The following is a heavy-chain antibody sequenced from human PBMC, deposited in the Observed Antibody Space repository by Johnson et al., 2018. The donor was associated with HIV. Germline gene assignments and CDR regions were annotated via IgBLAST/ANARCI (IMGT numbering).Heavy chain of an antibody. D-gene: IGHD3-22*01. V-gene: IGHV3-66*01. J-gene: IGHJ3*02. CDR1: GFTFSSNY. Sequence: VQLVESGGGVVQPGRSLRLSCAASGFTFSSNYMSWVRQAPGKGLEWVSVIYSGGSTYYADSVKGRFTISRDNSKNTLYLQMNSLRAEDTAVYYCAKEIGQYYYECSGYAFDMWGQGTMVTVSS. CDR3: AKEIGQYYYECSGYAFDM. CDR2: IYSGGST.